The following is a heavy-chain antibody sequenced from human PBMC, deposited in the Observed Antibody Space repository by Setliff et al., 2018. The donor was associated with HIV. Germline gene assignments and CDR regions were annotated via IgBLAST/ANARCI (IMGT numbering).Heavy chain of an antibody. Sequence: GGSLRLSCAASGFTFSSYAMSWVRQAPGKGLERVSAIVASAGITYYAGSVKGRFTISRDNSKDTLYLQMNSLRAEDTAVYYCAKHPRYYDSGSRYFDYWGQGTLVTVLL. J-gene: IGHJ4*02. V-gene: IGHV3-23*01. CDR3: AKHPRYYDSGSRYFDY. CDR2: IVASAGIT. D-gene: IGHD3-10*01. CDR1: GFTFSSYA.